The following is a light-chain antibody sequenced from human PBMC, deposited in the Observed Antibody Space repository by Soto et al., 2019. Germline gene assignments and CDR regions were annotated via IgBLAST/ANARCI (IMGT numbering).Light chain of an antibody. CDR3: QQRSNWPPIT. CDR2: DAS. CDR1: QNINRY. V-gene: IGKV3-11*01. Sequence: EIVLTQCPATLSLSRGEMATLSCRASQNINRYLAWYHQKPGQPPRLLIYDASTRATGIPARFSGSGSGTDLTLTISSLEPEDFAVYYCQQRSNWPPITFGQGTRLEIK. J-gene: IGKJ5*01.